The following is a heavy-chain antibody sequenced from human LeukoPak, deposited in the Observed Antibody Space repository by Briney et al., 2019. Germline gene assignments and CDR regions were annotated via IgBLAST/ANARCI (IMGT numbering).Heavy chain of an antibody. CDR2: IYYSGST. V-gene: IGHV4-59*01. D-gene: IGHD3-22*01. Sequence: SETLSLTCTVSGGSISSYYWNWIRQPPGKGLEWIGYIYYSGSTNYNPSLKSRLTTSVDTSKNQFSLKLSSVTAADTAVYYCARERLGYYDRSGLDYWGQGTLVTVSS. CDR1: GGSISSYY. CDR3: ARERLGYYDRSGLDY. J-gene: IGHJ4*02.